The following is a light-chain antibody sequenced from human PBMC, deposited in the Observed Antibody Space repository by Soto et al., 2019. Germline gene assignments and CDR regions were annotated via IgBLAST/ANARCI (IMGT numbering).Light chain of an antibody. CDR2: DAS. CDR1: QSVRSRF. J-gene: IGKJ5*01. V-gene: IGKV3-20*01. CDR3: QQYGSSQIT. Sequence: EIVLTQSPGTLSLSPGEGATVSCRASQSVRSRFLAWYQQKPGQAPRLLIYDASRRAPGIPDRVSGSGSGTDFTLTISIREPEDFAVFYCQQYGSSQITFGQGTRLEI.